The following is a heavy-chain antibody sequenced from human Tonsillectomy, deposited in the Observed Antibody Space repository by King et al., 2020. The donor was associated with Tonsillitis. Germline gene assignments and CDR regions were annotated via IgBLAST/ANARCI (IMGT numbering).Heavy chain of an antibody. CDR3: ARASRLSVVTLPSFDY. CDR1: GGSISSDY. J-gene: IGHJ4*02. D-gene: IGHD3-22*01. CDR2: IDYSGST. Sequence: QLQESGPGLVKPSETLSLTCTVSGGSISSDYWSWIRQPPGKGLEWIGYIDYSGSTNYNPSLKSRVTISVDTSKNKFSLKLSAVTAADTALYYCARASRLSVVTLPSFDYWGQGTLVTVSS. V-gene: IGHV4-59*01.